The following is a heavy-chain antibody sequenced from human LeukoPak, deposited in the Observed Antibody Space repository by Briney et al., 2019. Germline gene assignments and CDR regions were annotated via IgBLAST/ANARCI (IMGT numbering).Heavy chain of an antibody. CDR1: GGSFSGYY. CDR2: IYYSGST. J-gene: IGHJ5*02. D-gene: IGHD6-6*01. CDR3: ARSSSSFRFDP. Sequence: SETLSLTCAVYGGSFSGYYWSWIRQPPGKGLEWIGYIYYSGSTNYNPSLKSRVTISVDTSKNQFSLKLSSVTAADTAVYYCARSSSSFRFDPWGQGTLVTVSS. V-gene: IGHV4-59*01.